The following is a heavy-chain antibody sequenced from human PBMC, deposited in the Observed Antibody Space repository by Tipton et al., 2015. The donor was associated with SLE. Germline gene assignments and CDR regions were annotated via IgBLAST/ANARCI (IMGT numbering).Heavy chain of an antibody. CDR1: GGSISSYY. D-gene: IGHD4-11*01. Sequence: LRLSCTVSGGSISSYYWSWIRQPPGKGLEWIGYIYYSGSTNYNPSLKSRVTISVDTSKNQFSLKLSSVTAADMAVYYCARWAGPTVNFDYWGQGTLVTVSS. CDR3: ARWAGPTVNFDY. V-gene: IGHV4-59*01. J-gene: IGHJ4*02. CDR2: IYYSGST.